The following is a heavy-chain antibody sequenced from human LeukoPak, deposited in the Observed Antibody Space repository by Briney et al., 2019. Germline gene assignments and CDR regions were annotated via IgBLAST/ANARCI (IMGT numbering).Heavy chain of an antibody. CDR2: INAGNGNT. V-gene: IGHV1-3*01. Sequence: GASVKVSCKASGYTFTSYAMHWVRQAPGQRLEWMGWINAGNGNTKYSQKFQGRVTITRDTSASTAYMELSSLRSEDTAVYYCARAWGRYYYYGMDVWGQGTTVTVSS. D-gene: IGHD7-27*01. CDR1: GYTFTSYA. J-gene: IGHJ6*02. CDR3: ARAWGRYYYYGMDV.